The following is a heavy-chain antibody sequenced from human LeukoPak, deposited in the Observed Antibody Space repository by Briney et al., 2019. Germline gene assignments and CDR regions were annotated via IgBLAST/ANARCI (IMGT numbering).Heavy chain of an antibody. CDR2: ISGSGGST. Sequence: GGSLRLSCAASGFTFSSYAMSWVRQAPGKGLDWVSAISGSGGSTYYADSVKGRFTISRDNSKNTLYLQMNSLRAEDTAVYYCAKALEPGGPIVVVPAASYYFDYWGQGTLVTVSS. CDR1: GFTFSSYA. J-gene: IGHJ4*02. D-gene: IGHD2-2*01. V-gene: IGHV3-23*01. CDR3: AKALEPGGPIVVVPAASYYFDY.